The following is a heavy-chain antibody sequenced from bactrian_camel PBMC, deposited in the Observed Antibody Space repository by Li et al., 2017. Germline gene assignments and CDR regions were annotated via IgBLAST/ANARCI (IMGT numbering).Heavy chain of an antibody. Sequence: HVQLVESGGGSVQAGGSLRLSCIVSGFTFDDSDLGWYRQAPGNECELVSTLSSDGTTYYTDSVKGRFTISQDNAKNTLYLQMNSLKPEDSAMYWCAAGPSTVAWKQRPNYRYWGQGTQVTVS. J-gene: IGHJ4*01. D-gene: IGHD1*01. CDR2: LSSDGTT. CDR3: AAGPSTVAWKQRPNYRY. CDR1: GFTFDDSD. V-gene: IGHV3S55*01.